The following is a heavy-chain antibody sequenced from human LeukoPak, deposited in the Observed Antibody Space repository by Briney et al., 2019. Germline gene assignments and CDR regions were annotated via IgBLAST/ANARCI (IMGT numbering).Heavy chain of an antibody. J-gene: IGHJ4*02. Sequence: AGSLRLSCAASGFTFSSYGMHWVRQAPGKGLEWVAFIRYDGSNKYYADSVKGRSTISRDNSKNTLYLQMNSLRAEDTAVYYCAKGLPNDFDYWGQGTLVTVSS. CDR3: AKGLPNDFDY. V-gene: IGHV3-30*02. CDR2: IRYDGSNK. CDR1: GFTFSSYG.